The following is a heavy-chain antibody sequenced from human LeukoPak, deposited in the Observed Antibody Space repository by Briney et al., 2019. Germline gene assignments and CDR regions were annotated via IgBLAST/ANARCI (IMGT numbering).Heavy chain of an antibody. CDR3: ARVDRSSWPFYFDY. D-gene: IGHD6-13*01. CDR1: DDSISSISYY. J-gene: IGHJ4*02. Sequence: PSETLSLTCTVSDDSISSISYYWGWIRQPPGMGLEWIGYIYYSGSANYNPSLKSRVTISVDTSKNQFSLTLSSVTAADTAVYYCARVDRSSWPFYFDYWGQGILVTVSS. CDR2: IYYSGSA. V-gene: IGHV4-61*05.